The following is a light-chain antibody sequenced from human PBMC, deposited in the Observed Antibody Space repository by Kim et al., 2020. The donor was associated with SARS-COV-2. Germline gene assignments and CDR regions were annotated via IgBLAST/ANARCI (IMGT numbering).Light chain of an antibody. Sequence: GQAITISRTGTSSDVGGYNYVSWYQQHPGKAPKLMIYDVSKRPSGVSNRFSGSKSGNTASLTISGLQAEDEADYYCSSYTSSSTYVFGTGTKVTVL. CDR2: DVS. CDR3: SSYTSSSTYV. CDR1: SSDVGGYNY. V-gene: IGLV2-14*04. J-gene: IGLJ1*01.